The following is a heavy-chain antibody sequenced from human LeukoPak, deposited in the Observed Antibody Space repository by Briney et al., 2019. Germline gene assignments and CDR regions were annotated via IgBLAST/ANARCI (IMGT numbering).Heavy chain of an antibody. CDR1: GYSFTSYW. CDR2: IYPGDSDT. Sequence: GESLKISCKGSGYSFTSYWIGWVRQMPGKGLEWMGIIYPGDSDTRYSPSFQGQVTISADKSISTAYLQWSSLKASDTAMYYCASPREGSSSWEDAFDIWGQGTMVTLCS. V-gene: IGHV5-51*01. J-gene: IGHJ3*02. D-gene: IGHD6-13*01. CDR3: ASPREGSSSWEDAFDI.